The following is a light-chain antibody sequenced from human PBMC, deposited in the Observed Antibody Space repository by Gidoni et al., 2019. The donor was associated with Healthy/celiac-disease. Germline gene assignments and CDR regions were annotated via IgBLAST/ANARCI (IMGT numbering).Light chain of an antibody. CDR3: HRYHPL. J-gene: IGKJ4*01. CDR2: KAS. Sequence: DTHMTQSPSTLSASVEDRVTITCLASQSLCSWLAWYHQKPGKDPKLLIYKASSLESGGPSRFSGSGSGTVFTLTIRSLQPDDFATYYCHRYHPLFGGGTKVEIK. V-gene: IGKV1-5*03. CDR1: QSLCSW.